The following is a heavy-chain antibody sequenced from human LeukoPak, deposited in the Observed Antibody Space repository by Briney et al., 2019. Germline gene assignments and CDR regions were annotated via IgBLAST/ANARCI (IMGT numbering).Heavy chain of an antibody. V-gene: IGHV4-34*01. CDR2: INHSGST. CDR3: ARQRKSYYYDSSGYYGGARGYYYMDV. D-gene: IGHD3-22*01. CDR1: GFTFRSYA. J-gene: IGHJ6*03. Sequence: GSLRLSCAASGFTFRSYAMSWIRQPPGKGLEWIGEINHSGSTNYNPSLKSRVTISVDTSKNQFSLKLSSVTAADTAVYYCARQRKSYYYDSSGYYGGARGYYYMDVWGKGTTVTISS.